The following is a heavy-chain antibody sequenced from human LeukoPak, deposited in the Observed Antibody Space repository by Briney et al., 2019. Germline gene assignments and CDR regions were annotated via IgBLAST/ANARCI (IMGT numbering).Heavy chain of an antibody. J-gene: IGHJ4*02. V-gene: IGHV1-2*02. Sequence: ASVKVSCKASGYTFTGYYMHWVRQAPGQGLEWMGWINPNSGGTNYAQKFQGRVTMTRDTSISTAYMELSRLRSDDTAVYYCARDWASGYGVAKKYYLDYWGQGTLVTVSS. CDR3: ARDWASGYGVAKKYYLDY. CDR1: GYTFTGYY. D-gene: IGHD5-12*01. CDR2: INPNSGGT.